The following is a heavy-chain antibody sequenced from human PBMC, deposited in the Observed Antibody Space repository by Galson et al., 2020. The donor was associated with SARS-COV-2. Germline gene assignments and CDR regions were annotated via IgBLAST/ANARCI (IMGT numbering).Heavy chain of an antibody. CDR3: ARDIRFGELLDAFDI. CDR1: GFTFSSYG. J-gene: IGHJ3*02. CDR2: IWYDGSNK. D-gene: IGHD3-10*01. Sequence: LSLTCAASGFTFSSYGMHWVRQAPGKGLEWVAVIWYDGSNKYYADSVKGRFTISRDNSKNTLYLQMNSLRAEDTAVYYCARDIRFGELLDAFDIWGQGTMVTVSS. V-gene: IGHV3-33*01.